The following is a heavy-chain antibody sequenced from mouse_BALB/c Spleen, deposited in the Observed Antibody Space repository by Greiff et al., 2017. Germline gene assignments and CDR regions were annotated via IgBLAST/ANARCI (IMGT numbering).Heavy chain of an antibody. D-gene: IGHD1-1*01. CDR3: AIYYYGSSYAMDY. J-gene: IGHJ4*01. V-gene: IGHV1-39*01. CDR2: IDPYYGGT. CDR1: GYSFTGYN. Sequence: EVKLMESGPELEKPGASVKISCKASGYSFTGYNMNWVKQSNGKSLEWIGNIDPYYGGTSYNQKFKGKATLTVDKSSSTAYMQLKSLTSEDSAVYYCAIYYYGSSYAMDYWGQGTSVTVSS.